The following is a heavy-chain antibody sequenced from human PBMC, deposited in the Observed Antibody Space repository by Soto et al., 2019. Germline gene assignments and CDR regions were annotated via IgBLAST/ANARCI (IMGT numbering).Heavy chain of an antibody. J-gene: IGHJ3*02. D-gene: IGHD6-19*01. CDR2: IYYSGTT. Sequence: PSETLSLTCTVSGGSINSGGYYWTWIRQHPGKGLEWIGHIYYSGTTYYNPSLKSRVTISLDTSKNQFSLNLNSVTAADTAVYYCARDLGIAVAPRGAFDIWGQGTMVTVS. CDR3: ARDLGIAVAPRGAFDI. CDR1: GGSINSGGYY. V-gene: IGHV4-31*03.